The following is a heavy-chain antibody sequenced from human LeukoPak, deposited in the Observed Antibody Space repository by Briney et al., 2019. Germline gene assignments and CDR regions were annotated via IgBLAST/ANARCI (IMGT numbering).Heavy chain of an antibody. CDR1: GGTFSSYA. J-gene: IGHJ4*02. Sequence: ASVKVSCKASGGTFSSYAISWVRQAPGQGLEWMGGIIPIFGTANYAQKFQGRVTITTDESTSTAYVELSSLRSEDTAVYYCARGPTISGVVIPYYFDYWGQGTLVTVSS. V-gene: IGHV1-69*05. CDR2: IIPIFGTA. CDR3: ARGPTISGVVIPYYFDY. D-gene: IGHD3-3*01.